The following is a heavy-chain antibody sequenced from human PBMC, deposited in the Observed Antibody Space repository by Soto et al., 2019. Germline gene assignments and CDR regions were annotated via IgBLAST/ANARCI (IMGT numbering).Heavy chain of an antibody. D-gene: IGHD2-21*01. CDR1: GYTFTEYG. J-gene: IGHJ6*02. CDR2: ISSYNGNT. Sequence: ASVKVSCKASGYTFTEYGVSWVRQAPGQGLEWMGWISSYNGNTNSAQKFQDRVTMTTDTSTSTAYMELRSLRSDDTAVYHCARDSRAVIILGLPINTWDVWGQGTTVTVSS. CDR3: ARDSRAVIILGLPINTWDV. V-gene: IGHV1-18*01.